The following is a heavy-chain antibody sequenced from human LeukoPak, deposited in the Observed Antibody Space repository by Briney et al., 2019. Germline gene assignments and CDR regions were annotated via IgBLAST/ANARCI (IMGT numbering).Heavy chain of an antibody. V-gene: IGHV1-8*01. CDR3: ARRVLNYYDSSGYYYFDY. CDR2: MNPNSGNT. CDR1: GYTFTSYD. D-gene: IGHD3-22*01. J-gene: IGHJ4*02. Sequence: ASVKVSCKASGYTFTSYDINWVRQATGQGLEWMGWMNPNSGNTGYAQKFQGRVTMTRNTSISTAYMELSSLRSEDTAVYYCARRVLNYYDSSGYYYFDYWGQGTLVTVSS.